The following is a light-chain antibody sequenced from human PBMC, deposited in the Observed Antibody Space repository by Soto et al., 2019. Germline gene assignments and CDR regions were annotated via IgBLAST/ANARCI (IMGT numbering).Light chain of an antibody. V-gene: IGLV2-14*01. Sequence: HSALTQPASVSGSPGQSITISCTGTSNDVGAFNYVSWYQQHPGKAPKVIIYEVINRPSGVSNRFSGSKSGNTASLTISGLQAEDEADYYCNSYTTTSARVFGGGTKVTVL. CDR3: NSYTTTSARV. J-gene: IGLJ3*02. CDR1: SNDVGAFNY. CDR2: EVI.